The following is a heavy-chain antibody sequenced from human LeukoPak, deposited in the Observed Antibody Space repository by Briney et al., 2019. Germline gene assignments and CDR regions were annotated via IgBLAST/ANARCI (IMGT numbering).Heavy chain of an antibody. V-gene: IGHV4-34*01. D-gene: IGHD2-15*01. CDR1: GGSFSGYY. CDR3: ARGRGYCSGGSCSNDFDY. Sequence: SETLSLTCAVYGGSFSGYYWSWIRQPPGKGLEWIGEINHSGSTNYNPSLKSRVTISVDTSKNQFSLKLSSVTAADTAVYYCARGRGYCSGGSCSNDFDYWGQGTLVTVSS. J-gene: IGHJ4*02. CDR2: INHSGST.